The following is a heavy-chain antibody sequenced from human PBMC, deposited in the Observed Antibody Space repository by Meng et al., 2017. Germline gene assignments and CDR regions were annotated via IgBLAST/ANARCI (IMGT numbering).Heavy chain of an antibody. CDR1: GGSISSSNW. Sequence: QARRQEPGPGLVKPAGTLSLACAVSGGSISSSNWWSWVRQPPGKGLEWIGEIYHSGSTNYNPSLKSRVTISVDKSKNQFSLKLSSVTAADTAVYYCARDVVGAIIIARGDYWGQGTLVTVSS. D-gene: IGHD1-26*01. CDR3: ARDVVGAIIIARGDY. CDR2: IYHSGST. J-gene: IGHJ4*02. V-gene: IGHV4-4*02.